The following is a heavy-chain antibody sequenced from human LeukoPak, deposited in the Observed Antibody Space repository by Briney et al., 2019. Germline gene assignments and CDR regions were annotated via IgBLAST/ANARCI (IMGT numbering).Heavy chain of an antibody. CDR1: GYTFTSYY. CDR3: ARGPMVRGLITYAEYLQH. V-gene: IGHV1-69*13. Sequence: GASVKVSCKASGYTFTSYYMHWVRQAPGQGLEWMGGIIPIFGTANYAQNFQGRVTITADESTATAYMELSSLKSEDTAVYYCARGPMVRGLITYAEYLQHWGHGTLVTVSS. D-gene: IGHD3-10*01. CDR2: IIPIFGTA. J-gene: IGHJ1*01.